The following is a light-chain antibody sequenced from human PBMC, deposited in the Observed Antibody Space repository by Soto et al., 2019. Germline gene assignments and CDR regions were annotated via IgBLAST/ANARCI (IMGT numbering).Light chain of an antibody. V-gene: IGKV3-20*01. CDR2: GAS. Sequence: EIVLTQSPGTLSLSPGERATVCCRASQSVSSSYLAWYQQKPGQAPRLLIYGASSRATGIPARFSGSGSATDFTLTVSRLEPEDFAVYFCQQYGSSTGTFGQGTKVDIK. CDR1: QSVSSSY. CDR3: QQYGSSTGT. J-gene: IGKJ1*01.